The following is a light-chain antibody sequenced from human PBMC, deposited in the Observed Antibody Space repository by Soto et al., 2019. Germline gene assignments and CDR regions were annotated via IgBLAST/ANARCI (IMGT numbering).Light chain of an antibody. J-gene: IGKJ2*01. V-gene: IGKV3-15*01. Sequence: EIVMTQSPATLSVSPGEGATLSCRASQSISSNLVWYQQKPGQAPRLLISGASTRATGIPARFSGSGSGTEFTLTISSLQSEDFAVYYCQQYNNWPYTFGQGTKLEIK. CDR3: QQYNNWPYT. CDR1: QSISSN. CDR2: GAS.